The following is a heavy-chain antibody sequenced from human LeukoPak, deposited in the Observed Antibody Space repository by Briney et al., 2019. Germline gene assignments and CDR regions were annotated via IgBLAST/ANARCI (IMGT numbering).Heavy chain of an antibody. Sequence: ASVKVSCKASGYTFTSYDINWVRQATGQGLEWMGWMNPNSGNTGYAQKFQGRVTMTRNTSISTAYMELSSLRSEDTAVYYCARGGYYYDSSGYYLGDCFDYWGQGTLVTVSS. V-gene: IGHV1-8*01. CDR1: GYTFTSYD. CDR2: MNPNSGNT. CDR3: ARGGYYYDSSGYYLGDCFDY. D-gene: IGHD3-22*01. J-gene: IGHJ4*02.